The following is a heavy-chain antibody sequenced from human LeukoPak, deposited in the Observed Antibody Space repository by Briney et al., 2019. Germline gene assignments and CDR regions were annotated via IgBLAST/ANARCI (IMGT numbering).Heavy chain of an antibody. V-gene: IGHV1-2*02. CDR2: INPNSGGT. J-gene: IGHJ4*02. CDR1: GYIFTGYY. Sequence: ASVKVSCKASGYIFTGYYMHWVRQAPGQGLEWMGWINPNSGGTNYAQKFQGRVTMTRDTSISTAYMELSRLRSDDTAVYYCASYSGWSVEYYFDYWGQGTLVTVSS. CDR3: ASYSGWSVEYYFDY. D-gene: IGHD6-19*01.